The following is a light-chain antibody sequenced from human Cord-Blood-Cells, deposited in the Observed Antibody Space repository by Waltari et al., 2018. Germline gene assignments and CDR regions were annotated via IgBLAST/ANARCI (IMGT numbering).Light chain of an antibody. CDR3: SSYTSSSTLYV. J-gene: IGLJ1*01. CDR2: DVS. Sequence: QSALTQPASVSGPPGQSITISCTGTSSDVGGYNYVSWYQQHPGQAPKLMIYDVSNRPSGVSNRFSGSKSGNTASLTISGLQAEDEADYYCSSYTSSSTLYVFGTGTKVTVL. V-gene: IGLV2-14*01. CDR1: SSDVGGYNY.